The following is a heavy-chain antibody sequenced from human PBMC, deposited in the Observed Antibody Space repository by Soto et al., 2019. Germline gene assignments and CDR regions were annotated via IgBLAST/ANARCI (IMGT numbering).Heavy chain of an antibody. D-gene: IGHD6-25*01. CDR3: AKRRVVAAATFSYYYGMDV. Sequence: TGGSLRLSCAASGFTFSSYAMTWVRQAPGKGLEWVSVISDSGGGTYYADSVRGRFTISRDNSKNTLYLQMNSLRVEDSAVYFCAKRRVVAAATFSYYYGMDVWGLGTTVTV. V-gene: IGHV3-23*01. CDR2: ISDSGGGT. J-gene: IGHJ6*02. CDR1: GFTFSSYA.